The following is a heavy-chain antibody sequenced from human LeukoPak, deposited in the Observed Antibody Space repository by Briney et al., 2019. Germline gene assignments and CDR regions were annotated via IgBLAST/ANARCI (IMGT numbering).Heavy chain of an antibody. J-gene: IGHJ6*02. CDR2: TVGGGTDT. Sequence: AGGSLRLSCAASGFTFSNYAMSWVRQAPGKGLEWVSTTVGGGTDTFYASSVKGRFTVSRDNSKNTLYLQMNSPTVEDTAVYYCAKCSSTWAVAGMAVWGQGTTVTVSS. V-gene: IGHV3-23*01. D-gene: IGHD2-2*01. CDR1: GFTFSNYA. CDR3: AKCSSTWAVAGMAV.